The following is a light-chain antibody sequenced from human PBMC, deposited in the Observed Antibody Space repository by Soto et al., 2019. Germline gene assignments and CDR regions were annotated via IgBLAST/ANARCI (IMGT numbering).Light chain of an antibody. V-gene: IGLV1-40*01. J-gene: IGLJ1*01. Sequence: QSVLTQPPSVSGAPGQRVTISCTGSSSNIGAGYDVHWYQQLPGTAPKLLVYDNSNRPSGVPDRFSGSKSGTSASLAITGLQAEDEADYYCCSYAGSSVFGTGTKVTVL. CDR1: SSNIGAGYD. CDR3: CSYAGSSV. CDR2: DNS.